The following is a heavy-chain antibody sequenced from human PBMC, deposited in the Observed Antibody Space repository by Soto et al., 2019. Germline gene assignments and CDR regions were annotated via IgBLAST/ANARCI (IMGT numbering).Heavy chain of an antibody. Sequence: EVQLVESGGGLVQPGGSLRLSCAASGFTFSSYSMNWVRQAPGKGLEWLSYISRSSSTIYYADAVKGRFTISRDNAKNSLYLQMNSLRDEDTAVYYCARDAGDYPVYFDYWGQGTLVTVSS. CDR2: ISRSSSTI. J-gene: IGHJ4*02. CDR1: GFTFSSYS. V-gene: IGHV3-48*02. CDR3: ARDAGDYPVYFDY. D-gene: IGHD4-17*01.